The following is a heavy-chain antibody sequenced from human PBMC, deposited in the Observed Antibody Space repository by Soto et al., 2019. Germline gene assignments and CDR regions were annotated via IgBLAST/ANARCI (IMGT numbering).Heavy chain of an antibody. V-gene: IGHV1-18*01. Sequence: GASVKVSCKASGYTFTRSGISWVRQAPGQGLEWMGWISTYNGDTNYAQTFQGRVTMTTDTSTSTVHMEVRSLRSDDTAVYYCAREGVAPYYYYGMDVWGQGTPATV. D-gene: IGHD5-12*01. CDR3: AREGVAPYYYYGMDV. CDR2: ISTYNGDT. J-gene: IGHJ6*02. CDR1: GYTFTRSG.